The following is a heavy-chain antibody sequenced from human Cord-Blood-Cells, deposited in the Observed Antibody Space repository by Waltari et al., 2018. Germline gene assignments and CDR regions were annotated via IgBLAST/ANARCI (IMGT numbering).Heavy chain of an antibody. D-gene: IGHD3-10*01. CDR2: INPSGGST. CDR1: GYTFTSYY. Sequence: QVQLVQSGAEVKKPGASVKVSCKASGYTFTSYYMHWVRQAPGQGLEWMGIINPSGGSTSYAQKCQGRVTMTRDTSTSTVYMELSSLRSEDTAVYYCARDRGVRGVIDYWGQGTLVTVSS. J-gene: IGHJ4*02. CDR3: ARDRGVRGVIDY. V-gene: IGHV1-46*01.